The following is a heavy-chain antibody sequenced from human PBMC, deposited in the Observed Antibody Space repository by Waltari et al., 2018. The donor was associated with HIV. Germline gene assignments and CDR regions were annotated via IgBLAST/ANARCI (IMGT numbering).Heavy chain of an antibody. CDR3: ATSRTFDY. CDR2: INSDGNST. Sequence: EVQLVVSGGGLVQHGGSLSLSCAAPAFTLISYCMHWVRHVPGKGLIAVTSINSDGNSTSYADSVKGRFTISRDNAKNTLYLQMNSLRAEDTSVYYCATSRTFDYWGQGTLVTVAA. V-gene: IGHV3-74*01. CDR1: AFTLISYC. J-gene: IGHJ4*02.